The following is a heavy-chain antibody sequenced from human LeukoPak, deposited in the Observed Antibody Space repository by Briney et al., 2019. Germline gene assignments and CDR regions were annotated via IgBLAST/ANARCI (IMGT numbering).Heavy chain of an antibody. CDR1: GGSISSYY. J-gene: IGHJ6*03. V-gene: IGHV4-59*01. CDR3: ARDKGWGNGMDV. CDR2: IYYSGST. Sequence: SETLSLTCTVSGGSISSYYWSWIRQHPGKGLEWIGYIYYSGSTNYIPSLKSRVTISVDTSKTQFSLKLTSVTAADTAVYYCARDKGWGNGMDVWGKGTTVTVSS. D-gene: IGHD7-27*01.